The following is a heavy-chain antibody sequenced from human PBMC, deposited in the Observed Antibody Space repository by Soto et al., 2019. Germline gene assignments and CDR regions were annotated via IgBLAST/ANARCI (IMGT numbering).Heavy chain of an antibody. J-gene: IGHJ6*03. Sequence: ASVKVSCKASGYALTSYAMHWVRQAPGQRLEWMGWINAGNGNTKYSQKFQGRVTITRDTSASTAYMELSSLRSEDTAVYYCARAGSSSRPYYYIDVWGKGTTVTVSS. CDR2: INAGNGNT. CDR1: GYALTSYA. CDR3: ARAGSSSRPYYYIDV. D-gene: IGHD6-13*01. V-gene: IGHV1-3*01.